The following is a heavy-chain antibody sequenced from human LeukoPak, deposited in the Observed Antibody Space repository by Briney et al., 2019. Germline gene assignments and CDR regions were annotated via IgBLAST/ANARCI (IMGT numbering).Heavy chain of an antibody. CDR1: GFTFSSYA. J-gene: IGHJ4*02. CDR2: ISSNGGST. V-gene: IGHV3-64*01. D-gene: IGHD3-22*01. Sequence: PGGSLRLSCAASGFTFSSYAMHWVHQAPGKGLEYVSAISSNGGSTYYANSVKGRFTISRDNSKNTLYLQMGSLRAEDMAVYYCARDNWVYDSSGYYSYYFDYWGQGTLVTVSS. CDR3: ARDNWVYDSSGYYSYYFDY.